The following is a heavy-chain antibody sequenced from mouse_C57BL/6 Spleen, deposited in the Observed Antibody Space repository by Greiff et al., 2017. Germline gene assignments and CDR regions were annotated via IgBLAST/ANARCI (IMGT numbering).Heavy chain of an antibody. CDR2: IYPSDSET. V-gene: IGHV1-61*01. CDR1: SYTFTSYW. CDR3: AIHYYGSSYFDY. Sequence: QVQLQQPGAELVRPGSSVKLSCKASSYTFTSYWMDWVKQRPGQGLEWIGNIYPSDSETHYNQKFKDKATLTVDKSSSTAYMQLSSLTSEDSAVYYCAIHYYGSSYFDYWGQGTTLTVSS. D-gene: IGHD1-1*01. J-gene: IGHJ2*01.